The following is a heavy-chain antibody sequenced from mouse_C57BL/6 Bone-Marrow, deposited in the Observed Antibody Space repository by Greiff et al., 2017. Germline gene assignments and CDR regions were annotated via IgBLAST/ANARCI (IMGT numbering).Heavy chain of an antibody. CDR3: SRQVTTVLATKYFDV. V-gene: IGHV5-9*01. D-gene: IGHD1-1*01. Sequence: KLVESGGGLVKPGGSLKLSCAASGFTFSSYTMSWVRQTPEKRLQWVAAISGGGGNTYYPDSVKGRFTISRDNDKNILYLQMSSLRSEDTALYYCSRQVTTVLATKYFDVWGTGNTVTVSS. CDR2: ISGGGGNT. CDR1: GFTFSSYT. J-gene: IGHJ1*03.